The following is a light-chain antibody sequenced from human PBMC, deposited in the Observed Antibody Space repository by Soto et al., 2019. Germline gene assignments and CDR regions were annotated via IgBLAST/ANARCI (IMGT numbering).Light chain of an antibody. V-gene: IGKV3-20*01. CDR1: QTVSINY. J-gene: IGKJ1*01. CDR3: QQYCYSPWT. CDR2: GAS. Sequence: EIVLTQSPGTLSLSPGERATLSCRASQTVSINYLAWYQQKPGQAPRLLVYGASSRATGIPDRFSGSGSGTDFTLTISRLEPEDFAVYYCQQYCYSPWTFGRGPKVEIK.